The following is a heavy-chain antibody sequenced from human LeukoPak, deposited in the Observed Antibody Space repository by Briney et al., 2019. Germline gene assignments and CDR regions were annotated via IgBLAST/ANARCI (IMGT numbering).Heavy chain of an antibody. V-gene: IGHV3-7*01. CDR2: IKQDGSQE. CDR1: GFTFSRYW. D-gene: IGHD3-3*01. Sequence: GGSLRLSCAASGFTFSRYWMSWVRQAPGKGLEWVAHIKQDGSQEYYVDSVEGRFTISRDSAKNSLYLQMNSLRAEDTAVYYCARGVPYDSWSGPHYSDYWGQGTLVTVSS. J-gene: IGHJ4*02. CDR3: ARGVPYDSWSGPHYSDY.